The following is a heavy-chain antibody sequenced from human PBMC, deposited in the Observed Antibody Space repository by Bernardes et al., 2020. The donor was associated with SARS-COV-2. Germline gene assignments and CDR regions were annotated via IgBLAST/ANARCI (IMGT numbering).Heavy chain of an antibody. Sequence: SETLSLTCAVYGGSFRGYYWSWIRQPPGKGLEWIGEINHSGSTNYNPSLKSRVTISVDTSKNQFSLKLSSVTAADTAVYYCARADSFGVVNYWGQGTLVTVSS. CDR2: INHSGST. D-gene: IGHD3-3*01. V-gene: IGHV4-34*01. J-gene: IGHJ4*02. CDR1: GGSFRGYY. CDR3: ARADSFGVVNY.